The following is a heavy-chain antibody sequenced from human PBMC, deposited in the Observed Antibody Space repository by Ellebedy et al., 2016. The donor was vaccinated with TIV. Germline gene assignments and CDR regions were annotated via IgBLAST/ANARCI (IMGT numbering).Heavy chain of an antibody. CDR3: AKVGGDIVVVPAASYYGMDV. V-gene: IGHV3-7*01. J-gene: IGHJ6*02. D-gene: IGHD2-2*01. Sequence: GESLKISCATSGFTFSSYWMSWVRQAPGKGLEWVANIKQDGSEKYYVDSVKGRLTISRDNAKNSLYLQMNSLRAEDTAVYYCAKVGGDIVVVPAASYYGMDVWGQGTTVTVSS. CDR1: GFTFSSYW. CDR2: IKQDGSEK.